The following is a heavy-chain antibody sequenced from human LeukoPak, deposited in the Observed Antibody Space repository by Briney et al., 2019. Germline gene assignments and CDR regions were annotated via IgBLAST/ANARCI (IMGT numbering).Heavy chain of an antibody. CDR2: ISSSGSTI. CDR1: GFTFSDYY. Sequence: GGSLRLSCAASGFTFSDYYMSWIRQAPGKRLEWVSYISSSGSTIYYADSVKGRFTISRDNAKNSLYLQMDSLKTEDTAVYYCTREIRYFDWFQADYWGQGTLVTVSS. V-gene: IGHV3-11*01. CDR3: TREIRYFDWFQADY. J-gene: IGHJ4*02. D-gene: IGHD3-9*01.